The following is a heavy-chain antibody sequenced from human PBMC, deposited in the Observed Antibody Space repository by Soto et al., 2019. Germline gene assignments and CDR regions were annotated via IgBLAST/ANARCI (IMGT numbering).Heavy chain of an antibody. Sequence: QLQLQESGPGLVKPSETLSLTCTVSGGSISSSSYYWGWIRQPPGKGLEWIGSIYYSGSTYYNPSLKSRVPLSVDTSKNHFSLKLSSVTSADTAVYYCARHTPAISISDHWGQGTLVTVSS. J-gene: IGHJ4*02. D-gene: IGHD2-15*01. V-gene: IGHV4-39*01. CDR1: GGSISSSSYY. CDR2: IYYSGST. CDR3: ARHTPAISISDH.